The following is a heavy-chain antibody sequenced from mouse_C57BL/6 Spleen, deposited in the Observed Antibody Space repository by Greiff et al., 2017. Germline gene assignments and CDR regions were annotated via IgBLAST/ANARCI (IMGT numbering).Heavy chain of an antibody. Sequence: EVKLVESGGGLVKPGGSLKLSCAASGFTFSSYAMSWVRQTPEKRLEWVATISDGGSYTYYPDNVKGRFTISRDNAKNNLYLQMSHLKSEDTAMYYCAREGGYFSMDYWGQGTSGTVSS. CDR2: ISDGGSYT. CDR3: AREGGYFSMDY. CDR1: GFTFSSYA. J-gene: IGHJ4*01. V-gene: IGHV5-4*01.